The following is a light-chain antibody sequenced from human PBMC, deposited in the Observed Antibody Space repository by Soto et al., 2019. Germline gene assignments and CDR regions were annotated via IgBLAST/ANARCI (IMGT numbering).Light chain of an antibody. V-gene: IGLV2-14*01. CDR3: SSYTSSSTLV. Sequence: QSALTQPASVSGSPGQSITISCTGTSSDVGGYNYVSWYQQHPGKAPKLMIYDVSNRPSGVSNRFSGSKSGNTASLTISGLQAEDDADYCCSSYTSSSTLVFGGGTKVTVL. CDR1: SSDVGGYNY. CDR2: DVS. J-gene: IGLJ2*01.